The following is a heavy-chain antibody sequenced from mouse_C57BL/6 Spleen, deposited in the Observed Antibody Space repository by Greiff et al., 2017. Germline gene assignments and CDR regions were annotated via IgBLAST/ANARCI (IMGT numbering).Heavy chain of an antibody. CDR3: TRDPSLLPFDY. J-gene: IGHJ2*01. D-gene: IGHD1-1*01. CDR2: ISSGGDYI. V-gene: IGHV5-9-1*02. CDR1: GFTFSSYA. Sequence: EVKLMESGEGLVKPGGSLKLSCAASGFTFSSYAMSWVRQTPEKRLEWVAYISSGGDYIYYADTVKGRFTISRDNARNTLYLQMSSLKSEDTAMYYCTRDPSLLPFDYWGQGTTLTVSS.